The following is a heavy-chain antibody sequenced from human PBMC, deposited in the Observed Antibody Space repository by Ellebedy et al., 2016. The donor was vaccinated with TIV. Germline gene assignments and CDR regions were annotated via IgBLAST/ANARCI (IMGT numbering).Heavy chain of an antibody. CDR1: GFTFSSHD. V-gene: IGHV3-13*01. D-gene: IGHD1-14*01. CDR2: IGTAGDT. CDR3: ARATEGLDY. J-gene: IGHJ4*02. Sequence: GESLKISCAASGFTFSSHDMHWVRQVTGKGLEWVSAIGTAGDTYYPGSVKGRFTISRENAKNSLYLQMNSLRAGDTAVYYCARATEGLDYWGQGTLVTASS.